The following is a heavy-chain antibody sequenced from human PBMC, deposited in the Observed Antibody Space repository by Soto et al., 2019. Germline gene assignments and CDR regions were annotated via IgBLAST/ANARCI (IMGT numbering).Heavy chain of an antibody. CDR2: IYYSGGT. CDR3: ARRYCTNGVCFGPWFDP. J-gene: IGHJ5*02. D-gene: IGHD2-8*01. Sequence: SETLSLTCTVSGCSISSYYLSWIRQPPGKGLEWIGYIYYSGGTNYNPSLKSRVTISVDTSKNQFSLKLSSVTAADTAVYYCARRYCTNGVCFGPWFDPWGQGTLVTVSS. V-gene: IGHV4-59*01. CDR1: GCSISSYY.